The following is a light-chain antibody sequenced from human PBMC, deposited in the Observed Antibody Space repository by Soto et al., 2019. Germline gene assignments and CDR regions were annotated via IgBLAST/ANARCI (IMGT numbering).Light chain of an antibody. CDR1: QNINTY. J-gene: IGKJ3*01. CDR2: DAA. V-gene: IGKV1-39*01. Sequence: DIQMTQSPYSLSAAVGDRVTIACRASQNINTYLNWYQQKPGKAHKLLIFDAASLQNGVQSRFSGGGSRTDFTLTITSLQPEDFATYYCQQTSSAPFTFGPGTKVDIK. CDR3: QQTSSAPFT.